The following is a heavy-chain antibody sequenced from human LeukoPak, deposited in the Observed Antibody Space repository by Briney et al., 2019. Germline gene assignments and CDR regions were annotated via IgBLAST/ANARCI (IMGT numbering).Heavy chain of an antibody. CDR3: AREEGAPIAAANV. CDR2: ISAYNGNT. D-gene: IGHD6-13*01. V-gene: IGHV1-18*01. CDR1: GYTFTTYY. J-gene: IGHJ3*01. Sequence: ASVKVSCKASGYTFTTYYISWVRQAPGQGLEWMGWISAYNGNTNYAQKFQGRVTMTTDTSTSTAYMELGSRRSDDTAVYYCAREEGAPIAAANVWGLGTMVTVSS.